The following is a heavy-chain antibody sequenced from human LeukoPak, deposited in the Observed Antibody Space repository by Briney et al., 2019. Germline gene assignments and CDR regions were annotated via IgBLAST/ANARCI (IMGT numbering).Heavy chain of an antibody. J-gene: IGHJ5*02. CDR1: AFIFSGHW. Sequence: GGSLRLSCEGSAFIFSGHWMNWVRQTPGKGLEWVASIKEDGSERQYVDSVKGRFSISRDNTKGSLFLQLNSLRAEDTAVYYCARELVRDDFWSGYYKRWFDPWGQGTLVTVSS. CDR3: ARELVRDDFWSGYYKRWFDP. D-gene: IGHD3-3*01. V-gene: IGHV3-7*03. CDR2: IKEDGSER.